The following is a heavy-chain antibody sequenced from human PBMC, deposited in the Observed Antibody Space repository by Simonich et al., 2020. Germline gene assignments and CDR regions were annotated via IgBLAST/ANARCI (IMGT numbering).Heavy chain of an antibody. Sequence: QVQLQQWGAGLLKPSETLSLTCAVYGGSFSGYYWSWIRQPPGKGREGIGEINHSGSTNYNPSLKSRVTISVDPAKNQFSLQLSSVTAADTAVYYCARGLRVAAAGTAFQHWGQGTLVTVSS. J-gene: IGHJ1*01. V-gene: IGHV4-34*01. CDR3: ARGLRVAAAGTAFQH. CDR1: GGSFSGYY. CDR2: INHSGST. D-gene: IGHD6-13*01.